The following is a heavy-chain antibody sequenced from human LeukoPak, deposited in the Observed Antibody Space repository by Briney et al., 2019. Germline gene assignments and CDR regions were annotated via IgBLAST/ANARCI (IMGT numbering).Heavy chain of an antibody. CDR2: IPSNGGTT. D-gene: IGHD2-21*02. CDR3: VRDRVVVTATFDC. V-gene: IGHV3-64D*06. J-gene: IGHJ4*02. CDR1: GFTFSGYT. Sequence: GGSLRLSCSASGFTFSGYTMHWVRQAPGKGLEYVSGIPSNGGTTYYADSVKGRFTISRDNSKNTLYLQMSSLRAEDTAVYFCVRDRVVVTATFDCWGQGTLVTVSS.